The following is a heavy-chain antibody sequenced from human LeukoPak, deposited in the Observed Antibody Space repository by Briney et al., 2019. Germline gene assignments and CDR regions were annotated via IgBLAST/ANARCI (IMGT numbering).Heavy chain of an antibody. CDR2: IQSKSDGGAI. D-gene: IGHD2-8*01. CDR3: TTMYAGGMAV. Sequence: KPEGSLRLSCAGSGFTFSNAWMSWVRQAPGKGLEWVAQIQSKSDGGAIGYAASVKGRFTISRDDSKETLFLQMDSLKTEDTAVYYCTTMYAGGMAVWGHGTTVTVSS. CDR1: GFTFSNAW. V-gene: IGHV3-15*01. J-gene: IGHJ6*02.